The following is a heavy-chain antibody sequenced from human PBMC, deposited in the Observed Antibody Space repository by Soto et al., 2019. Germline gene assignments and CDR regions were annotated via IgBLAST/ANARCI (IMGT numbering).Heavy chain of an antibody. Sequence: GGSLRLSCAVSGFTFANHWVHWVLQAPGKGLESGTRMNSDGITTDYADSVKSRYTVSRDNAKNTLYLQMNILNAEDTAVYYCATAEVDYWGPGTLVTISS. J-gene: IGHJ4*02. CDR1: GFTFANHW. D-gene: IGHD6-19*01. CDR2: MNSDGITT. CDR3: ATAEVDY. V-gene: IGHV3-74*01.